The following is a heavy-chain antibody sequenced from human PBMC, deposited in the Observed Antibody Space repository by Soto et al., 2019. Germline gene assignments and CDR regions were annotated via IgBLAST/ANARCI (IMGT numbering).Heavy chain of an antibody. CDR3: ASDYAAPDFRGVIHY. CDR2: IWHDGSEQ. D-gene: IGHD3-10*01. J-gene: IGHJ4*02. Sequence: QVQLVESGGGVVQPGRSLRLSCAASGFTFSSYGMYWMRQAPGKGLEWVAVIWHDGSEQYYADSVKGRFAISRDTSKSALYLPLNSLRAEDTPVYYCASDYAAPDFRGVIHYWGQGTRVTVSS. CDR1: GFTFSSYG. V-gene: IGHV3-33*01.